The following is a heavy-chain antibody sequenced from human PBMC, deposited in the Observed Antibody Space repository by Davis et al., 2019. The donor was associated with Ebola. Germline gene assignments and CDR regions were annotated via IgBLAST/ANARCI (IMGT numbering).Heavy chain of an antibody. CDR1: AYIFTSYA. J-gene: IGHJ4*02. Sequence: ASAQVSCKASAYIFTSYAMHWVRQTTGQGLEWMGWLNAGTGNTKYSQKFQDRVTFTWDTSASTAYMELSSLTYEDTALYSCARDFGDFGSYFDYWGQGTRVTVSS. CDR3: ARDFGDFGSYFDY. D-gene: IGHD4-17*01. V-gene: IGHV1-3*01. CDR2: LNAGTGNT.